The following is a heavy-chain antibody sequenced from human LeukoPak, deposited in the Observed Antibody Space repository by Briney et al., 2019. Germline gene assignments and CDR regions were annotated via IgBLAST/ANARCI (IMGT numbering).Heavy chain of an antibody. V-gene: IGHV4-39*02. CDR1: GGSISSSSYY. J-gene: IGHJ4*02. D-gene: IGHD3-22*01. CDR3: ARGVGYDDTLGSYYGFFDH. CDR2: LYHSGST. Sequence: SETLSLTCTVSGGSISSSSYYWGWIRQSPGKGLEWIGSLYHSGSTYYNPSLKSRVTISLDTSKNHFSLNLSTVTAADTAVYYCARGVGYDDTLGSYYGFFDHWSQGTLVTVSS.